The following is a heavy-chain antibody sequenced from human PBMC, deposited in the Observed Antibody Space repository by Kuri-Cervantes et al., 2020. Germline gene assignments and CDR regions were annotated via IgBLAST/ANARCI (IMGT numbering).Heavy chain of an antibody. V-gene: IGHV1-8*02. D-gene: IGHD4-17*01. CDR1: GYTFTSYG. J-gene: IGHJ4*02. Sequence: ASVKVSCKASGYTFTSYGISWVRQAPGQGLEWMGWMNPNSGNTGYAQKFQGRVTMTRNTSISTAYMELRSLRSDDTAVYYCAILGAGYWGQGTLVTVSS. CDR2: MNPNSGNT. CDR3: AILGAGY.